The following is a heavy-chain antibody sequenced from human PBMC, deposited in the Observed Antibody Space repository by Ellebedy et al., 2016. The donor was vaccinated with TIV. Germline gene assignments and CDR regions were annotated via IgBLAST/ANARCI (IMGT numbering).Heavy chain of an antibody. CDR3: ARGRHSYGYEWLDT. D-gene: IGHD5-18*01. Sequence: SETLSLTXRVSGYSISSGYYWGWIRQPPGKGLEWIGNLYHSGSTYYNPSLRSRVTLSLDTSKNSLSLRLRSVTAADTAVYYCARGRHSYGYEWLDTWGQGTLASVSS. CDR2: LYHSGST. V-gene: IGHV4-38-2*02. CDR1: GYSISSGYY. J-gene: IGHJ5*02.